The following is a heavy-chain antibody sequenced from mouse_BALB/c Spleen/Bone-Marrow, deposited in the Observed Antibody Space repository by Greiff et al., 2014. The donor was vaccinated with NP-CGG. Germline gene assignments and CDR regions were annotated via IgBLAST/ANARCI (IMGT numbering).Heavy chain of an antibody. CDR1: GYAFSSYW. Sequence: QVQLQQSGAELGRPGSSVEISCKASGYAFSSYWMNWVKQRPGQGLEWIGQIYPGDGDTNYNGKFKGKATLTADKSSSTAYMQLSSLTSEDSAVYFCARGVPMEYWGQRTSVPVSS. CDR2: IYPGDGDT. J-gene: IGHJ4*01. V-gene: IGHV1-80*01. CDR3: ARGVPMEY.